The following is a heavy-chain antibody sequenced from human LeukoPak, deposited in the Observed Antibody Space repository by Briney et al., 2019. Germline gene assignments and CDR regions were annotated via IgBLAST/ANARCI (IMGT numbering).Heavy chain of an antibody. Sequence: SETLSLTCAVSGGSISSSNWWSWVRQPPGKGLEWIGEIYHSGSTNYNPSLKSRVTISVDKSKNQFSLKLSSVTAADTAVYYCARVGSHASGTAGGSAVNWFDPWGQGTLVTVSS. J-gene: IGHJ5*02. CDR1: GGSISSSNW. V-gene: IGHV4-4*02. CDR2: IYHSGST. CDR3: ARVGSHASGTAGGSAVNWFDP. D-gene: IGHD3-10*01.